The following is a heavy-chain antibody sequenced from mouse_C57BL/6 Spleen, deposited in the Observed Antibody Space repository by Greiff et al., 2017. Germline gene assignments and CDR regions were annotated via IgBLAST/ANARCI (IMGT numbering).Heavy chain of an antibody. D-gene: IGHD2-2*01. CDR3: ARVTTSGLAY. Sequence: VKQRPGQGLEWIGKIGPGSGSTYYNEKFKGKATLTADKSSSTAYMQLSSLTSEDSAVYFCARVTTSGLAYWGQGTLVTVSA. V-gene: IGHV1-77*01. CDR2: IGPGSGST. J-gene: IGHJ3*01.